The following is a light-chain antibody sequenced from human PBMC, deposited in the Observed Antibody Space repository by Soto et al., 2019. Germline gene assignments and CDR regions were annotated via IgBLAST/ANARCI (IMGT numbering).Light chain of an antibody. V-gene: IGLV2-8*01. CDR3: SSYAGSNLWV. CDR1: SSDVGNYKY. CDR2: EVS. J-gene: IGLJ3*02. Sequence: QSALTQSPSASGSPGQSVTISCTGTSSDVGNYKYVSWYQQHPGKAPKLMIYEVSKRPSGDPDRFSGSKSGNTASLTVSGLQVEDEADYYCSSYAGSNLWVFGGGTKLTVL.